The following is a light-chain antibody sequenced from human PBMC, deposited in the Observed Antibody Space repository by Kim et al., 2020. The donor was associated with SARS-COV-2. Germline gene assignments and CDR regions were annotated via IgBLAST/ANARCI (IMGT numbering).Light chain of an antibody. CDR2: DAS. CDR3: EQRSNWPLT. J-gene: IGKJ4*01. CDR1: QSVSSY. Sequence: LSPGERATLSCRASQSVSSYLAWYQQKPGQAPRLLIYDASNRATGIPARFSGSGSGTDFTLTISSLEPEDFAVYYCEQRSNWPLTFGGGTKVDIK. V-gene: IGKV3-11*01.